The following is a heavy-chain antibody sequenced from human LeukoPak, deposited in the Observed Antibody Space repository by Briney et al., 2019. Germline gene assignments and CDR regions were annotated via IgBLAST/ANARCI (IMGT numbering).Heavy chain of an antibody. Sequence: GGSLRLSCAASGFTFITYPMNWVRQAPGKGLEWVSYISSRSSTIYYADSVKGRFTISRDNAKNSLYLQMNSLRAEDTAVYYCARPAADCGGDCYWAFDYWGQGTLVTVSS. CDR2: ISSRSSTI. CDR1: GFTFITYP. D-gene: IGHD2-21*01. J-gene: IGHJ4*02. CDR3: ARPAADCGGDCYWAFDY. V-gene: IGHV3-48*01.